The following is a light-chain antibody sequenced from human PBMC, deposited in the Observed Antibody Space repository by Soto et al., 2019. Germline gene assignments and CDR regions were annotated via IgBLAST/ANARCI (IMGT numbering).Light chain of an antibody. J-gene: IGKJ1*01. Sequence: EIVLTQSPGTLSLSPGERAPLSCRATQSVNSNYLAWYQQKPGQAPRVIIFGVSTRATGIPDRFSGSGSGTDFILSISRLEPEDFAVYYCQQYGSSPWTFGQGTKVDIK. CDR1: QSVNSNY. CDR2: GVS. V-gene: IGKV3-20*01. CDR3: QQYGSSPWT.